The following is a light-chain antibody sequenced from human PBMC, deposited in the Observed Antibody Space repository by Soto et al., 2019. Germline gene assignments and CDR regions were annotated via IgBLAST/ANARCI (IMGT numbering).Light chain of an antibody. V-gene: IGKV3-20*01. CDR2: GAS. Sequence: EIVLTQSPGTLPLSPGERATLSCRASQSVSSSFLAWYQQKPGQAPRLLIYGASSRATGIPDRFSGSGSGTYFTLNISRLEPEDFAVYFCQQYGGSPPTFGQGTKLEIK. CDR1: QSVSSSF. CDR3: QQYGGSPPT. J-gene: IGKJ2*01.